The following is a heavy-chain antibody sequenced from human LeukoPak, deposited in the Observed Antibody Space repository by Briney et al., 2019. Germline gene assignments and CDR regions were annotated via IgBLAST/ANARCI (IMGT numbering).Heavy chain of an antibody. V-gene: IGHV3-30-3*01. CDR2: ISYDANNK. J-gene: IGHJ3*02. CDR1: GFTFSAFA. CDR3: ARGTSNIVAEISDAFDI. D-gene: IGHD5-12*01. Sequence: RGSLRLSCAASGFTFSAFAMHWARQAPGKGLEWVAAISYDANNKYYAVSVRGRFTISRDNSRKTHFLQMNSLSTLSTDEYSVARGTSNIVAEISDAFDIWGQGTVVTASS.